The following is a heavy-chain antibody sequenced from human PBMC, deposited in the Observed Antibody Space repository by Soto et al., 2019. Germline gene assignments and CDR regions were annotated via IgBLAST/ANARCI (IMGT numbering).Heavy chain of an antibody. J-gene: IGHJ6*04. D-gene: IGHD3-10*01. Sequence: GGSLRLSCAASGFTFSSYAINWVRQAPGKGLEWVSTISGSGDNTYYADSVKGRFTISRDNSKNTLSLQMNSLRVEDTAVYYCAKSGQPSGENMAVWAKGTTVTVSS. CDR3: AKSGQPSGENMAV. CDR1: GFTFSSYA. V-gene: IGHV3-23*01. CDR2: ISGSGDNT.